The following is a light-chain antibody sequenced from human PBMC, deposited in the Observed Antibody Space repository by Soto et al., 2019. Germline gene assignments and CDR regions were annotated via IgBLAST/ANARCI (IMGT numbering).Light chain of an antibody. J-gene: IGLJ1*01. CDR1: SSDVGHSNY. CDR2: DVS. V-gene: IGLV2-14*01. Sequence: QSALTQPASVSGSPGQSITISYTGTSSDVGHSNYVSWYQQHPGKAPKLMIHDVSNRPSGVSNRFSGSKSGNTASLTISGLQAEDEADYYCSAYTNTGTYVFGTGTKVTVL. CDR3: SAYTNTGTYV.